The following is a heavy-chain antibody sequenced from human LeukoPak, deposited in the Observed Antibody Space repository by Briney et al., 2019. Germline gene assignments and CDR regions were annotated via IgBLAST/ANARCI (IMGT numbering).Heavy chain of an antibody. Sequence: LSGGSLRLSCAASGFTFDDYGMSWVRQAPGKGLEWVSGINWNGGSTGYADSVKGRFTISRDNAKNSLYLQMNSLRAEDTALYHCARVGYCSGGSCYYFDYWGQGTLVTVSS. J-gene: IGHJ4*02. D-gene: IGHD2-15*01. V-gene: IGHV3-20*01. CDR2: INWNGGST. CDR1: GFTFDDYG. CDR3: ARVGYCSGGSCYYFDY.